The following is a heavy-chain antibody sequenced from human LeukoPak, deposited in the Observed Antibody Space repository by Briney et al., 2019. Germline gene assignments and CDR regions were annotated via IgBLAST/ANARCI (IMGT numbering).Heavy chain of an antibody. J-gene: IGHJ4*02. D-gene: IGHD3-9*01. CDR2: IYYSGST. CDR3: ARQSGVGILTAYYPYYFDY. V-gene: IGHV4-59*08. Sequence: SETLSLTCTVSGGSISSYHWSWIRQPPGKGLEWIGYIYYSGSTDYNPSLKSRVIISVDTSKNQFSLKLTSVTAADTAVYYCARQSGVGILTAYYPYYFDYWGQGTLVTVSS. CDR1: GGSISSYH.